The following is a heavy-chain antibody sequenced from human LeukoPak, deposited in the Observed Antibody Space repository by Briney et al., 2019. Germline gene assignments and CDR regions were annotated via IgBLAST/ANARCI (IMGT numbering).Heavy chain of an antibody. V-gene: IGHV1-46*01. Sequence: ASVKVSCKASGYTFTSYYMHWVRQAPGQGLEWMGIINPSGGSTSYAQKFQGRVTMTTDTSTSTAYMELRSLRSDDTAVYYCAREERETFDYWGQGTLVTVSS. J-gene: IGHJ4*02. CDR2: INPSGGST. D-gene: IGHD1-26*01. CDR3: AREERETFDY. CDR1: GYTFTSYY.